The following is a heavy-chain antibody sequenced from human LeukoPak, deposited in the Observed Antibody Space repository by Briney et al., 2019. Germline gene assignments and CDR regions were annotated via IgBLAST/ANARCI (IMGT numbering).Heavy chain of an antibody. D-gene: IGHD2-2*01. CDR3: ARGRGVVVPAAIWFDP. Sequence: SETLSLTCTVSGGSISSYYWSWIRQPPGKGLEWIGYIYYSGSTNYNPSLKSRVSISVDTSKNQFSLKLSSVTAADTAVCYCARGRGVVVPAAIWFDPWGQGTLVTVSS. CDR1: GGSISSYY. CDR2: IYYSGST. J-gene: IGHJ5*02. V-gene: IGHV4-59*01.